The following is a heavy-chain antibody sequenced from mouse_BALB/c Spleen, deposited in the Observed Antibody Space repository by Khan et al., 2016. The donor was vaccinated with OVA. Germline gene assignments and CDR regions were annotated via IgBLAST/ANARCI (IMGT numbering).Heavy chain of an antibody. D-gene: IGHD2-3*01. J-gene: IGHJ3*01. Sequence: QVQLKQSGPELVRPGASVKISCKGSGYTFADYGMHWVRQSHAKSLEWIGVISTYYGNIKYNQKFEGRATMTVDKSSSTAYMELARLTSEDSAVYFCTRDGISDFAYWGQGTLVTVSA. V-gene: IGHV1S137*01. CDR3: TRDGISDFAY. CDR1: GYTFADYG. CDR2: ISTYYGNI.